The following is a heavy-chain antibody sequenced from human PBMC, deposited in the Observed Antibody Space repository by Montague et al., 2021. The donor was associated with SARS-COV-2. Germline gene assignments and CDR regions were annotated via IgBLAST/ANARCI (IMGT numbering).Heavy chain of an antibody. CDR1: GGSISTYY. D-gene: IGHD3-22*01. CDR2: IHHSGST. Sequence: SETLSLTCTVSGGSISTYYWSWIRQPPGRGLEWIGYIHHSGSTDYSPSLKSRVTISLDTSKNQFSLKVTSVTAADTAVYYCARGGGYYNYGLDVWGPGTTVTVSS. J-gene: IGHJ6*02. CDR3: ARGGGYYNYGLDV. V-gene: IGHV4-59*01.